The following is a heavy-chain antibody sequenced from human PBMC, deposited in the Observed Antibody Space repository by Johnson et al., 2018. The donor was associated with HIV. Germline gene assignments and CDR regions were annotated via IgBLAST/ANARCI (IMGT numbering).Heavy chain of an antibody. CDR1: GFTFSSSG. Sequence: QVQLVESGGGVVQPGRSLRLSCVASGFTFSSSGMHWVRQAPGKGLEWVAVISYDGTNKYYADSVKGRFTVSRDNSKNTLHLEMNSLRAEDTAVYYCARERYGSQAIDGFDIWGQGTMVTVSS. CDR2: ISYDGTNK. CDR3: ARERYGSQAIDGFDI. J-gene: IGHJ3*02. V-gene: IGHV3-30*03. D-gene: IGHD2-15*01.